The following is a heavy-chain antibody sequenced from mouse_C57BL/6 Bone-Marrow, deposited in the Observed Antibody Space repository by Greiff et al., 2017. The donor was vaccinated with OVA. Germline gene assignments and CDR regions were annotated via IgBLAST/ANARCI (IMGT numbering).Heavy chain of an antibody. CDR2: IRSKSNNYAT. J-gene: IGHJ4*01. CDR3: VSYGNFAMDY. Sequence: EVKLMESGGGLVQPKGSLKLSCAASGFSFNTYAMNWVRQAPGKGLEWVARIRSKSNNYATYYADSLKDRFTISRDDSESMLYLQMNNLKTEDTAMYYCVSYGNFAMDYWGQGTSVTVSS. CDR1: GFSFNTYA. V-gene: IGHV10-1*01. D-gene: IGHD2-1*01.